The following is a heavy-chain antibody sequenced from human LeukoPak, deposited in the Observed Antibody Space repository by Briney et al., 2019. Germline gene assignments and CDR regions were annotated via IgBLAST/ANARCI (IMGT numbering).Heavy chain of an antibody. J-gene: IGHJ5*02. CDR1: GGSISSSSYY. CDR2: IYYSGST. CDR3: ARGSELLVGP. D-gene: IGHD1-7*01. V-gene: IGHV4-39*01. Sequence: PSETLSLTCTVSGGSISSSSYYWGWIRQPPGKGLEWIGSIYYSGSTYYNPSLKSRVTISVDTSKNQFSLKLSSVTAADTAVYYCARGSELLVGPWGQGTLVTVSS.